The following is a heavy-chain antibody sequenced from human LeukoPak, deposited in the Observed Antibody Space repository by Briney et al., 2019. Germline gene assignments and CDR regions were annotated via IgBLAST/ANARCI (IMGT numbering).Heavy chain of an antibody. V-gene: IGHV4-39*01. CDR3: ARHEELLRNFDY. J-gene: IGHJ4*02. Sequence: SETLSLTCTVSGGSISSSSYYWGWFRQPPGEGLEWIGSIYYSGSTYYNPSLKSRVTISVDTSKNQFSLKLSSVTAADTAVYYCARHEELLRNFDYWGQGTLVTVSS. CDR1: GGSISSSSYY. D-gene: IGHD1-26*01. CDR2: IYYSGST.